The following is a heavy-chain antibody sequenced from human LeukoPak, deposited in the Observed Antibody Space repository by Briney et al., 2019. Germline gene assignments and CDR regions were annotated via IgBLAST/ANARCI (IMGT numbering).Heavy chain of an antibody. J-gene: IGHJ4*02. CDR3: ARGKQGFDY. CDR2: ISSSSSTI. V-gene: IGHV3-48*01. CDR1: GFTFSSYS. Sequence: GGSLRLSCAASGFTFSSYSMNWVRQAPGKGLEWVSYISSSSSTIYYADSVKGRFTISRDNAKNSLYLQMNSLGAEDTAVYYCARGKQGFDYWGQGTLVTVSS. D-gene: IGHD6-13*01.